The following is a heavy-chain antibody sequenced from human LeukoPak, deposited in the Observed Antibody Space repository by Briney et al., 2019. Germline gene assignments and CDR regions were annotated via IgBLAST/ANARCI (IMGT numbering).Heavy chain of an antibody. D-gene: IGHD6-13*01. Sequence: SETLSLTCAVYGGSFSGYYWSWIRQPPGKGLEWIGEINHSGSTDYNPSLKSRVTISVDTSKNQFSLKLSSVTAADTAVYYCARHLTWRIAAAVSAVNWFDPWGQGTLVTVSS. V-gene: IGHV4-34*01. CDR1: GGSFSGYY. CDR2: INHSGST. J-gene: IGHJ5*02. CDR3: ARHLTWRIAAAVSAVNWFDP.